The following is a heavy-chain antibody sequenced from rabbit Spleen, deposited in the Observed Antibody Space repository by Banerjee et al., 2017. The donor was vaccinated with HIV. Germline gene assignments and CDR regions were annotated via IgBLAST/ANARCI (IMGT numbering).Heavy chain of an antibody. D-gene: IGHD8-1*01. CDR1: GFSFNGFSFNSGYD. V-gene: IGHV1S40*01. CDR3: ARDAGTSFSTYGMDL. Sequence: QSLEESGGGLVKPGASLTLTCKASGFSFNGFSFNSGYDMCWVRQAPGKGLEWIACIYAGTSGDTYSATWAKGRFTLSKTSSTTVTLQMTSLTAADTATYFYARDAGTSFSTYGMDLWAQGPSSPS. CDR2: IYAGTSGDT. J-gene: IGHJ6*01.